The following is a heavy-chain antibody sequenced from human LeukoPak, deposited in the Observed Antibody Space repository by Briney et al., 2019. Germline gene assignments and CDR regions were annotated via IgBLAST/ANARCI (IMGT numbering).Heavy chain of an antibody. CDR3: ARHRLFGSSGYYDDFDY. Sequence: SETLSITSAVSGYSFNSGYYRGWIRPHPGKGQEYIGSMYHSWSTSHKPSLKSRVTISVDTSKNQFSLKLTSVTAADTAVYYCARHRLFGSSGYYDDFDYWGQGTLVTVSS. CDR2: MYHSWST. V-gene: IGHV4-38-2*01. J-gene: IGHJ4*02. D-gene: IGHD3-22*01. CDR1: GYSFNSGYY.